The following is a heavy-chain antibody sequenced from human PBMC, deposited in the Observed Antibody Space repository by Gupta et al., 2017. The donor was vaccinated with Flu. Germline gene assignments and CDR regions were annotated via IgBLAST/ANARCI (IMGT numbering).Heavy chain of an antibody. CDR1: GGTFRNYI. CDR3: ARVRGCGGDCYYFDL. CDR2: IITTFPTA. D-gene: IGHD2-21*02. J-gene: IGHJ4*02. Sequence: QVQLVQSGAEVKKPGSSVKVSCKASGGTFRNYIISWVRQAPGQGLEWMGGIITTFPTANSAHKFQGRVTITADESTSTAYMEVTRLTSEDTAVYYCARVRGCGGDCYYFDLWGQGTLVTVSS. V-gene: IGHV1-69*01.